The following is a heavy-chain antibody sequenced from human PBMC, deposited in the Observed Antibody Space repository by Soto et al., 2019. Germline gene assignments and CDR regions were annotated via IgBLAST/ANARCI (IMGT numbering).Heavy chain of an antibody. CDR2: ISAYNGNA. D-gene: IGHD3-3*01. J-gene: IGHJ4*02. Sequence: ASVKVSCKASGYTFTSYGISWVRQAPGQGLEWMGWISAYNGNANYAQKLQGRVTMTTDTSTSTAYMELRSLRSDDTAVYYCARVETIFGVVTKQYYFDYWGQGTLATVSS. CDR1: GYTFTSYG. CDR3: ARVETIFGVVTKQYYFDY. V-gene: IGHV1-18*04.